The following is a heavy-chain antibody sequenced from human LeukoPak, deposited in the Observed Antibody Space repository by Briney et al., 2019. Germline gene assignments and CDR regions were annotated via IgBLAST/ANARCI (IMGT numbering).Heavy chain of an antibody. Sequence: GGSLRLSCAASGFTFSNYNMNWVRQAPGKGLEWVSSITSTSSYIYYADSLKGRFTISRDNAKNSLYLQINSLRAEDTAVYYCARDKSLVAMTCFDYWGQGTLVTASS. V-gene: IGHV3-21*01. CDR3: ARDKSLVAMTCFDY. CDR2: ITSTSSYI. J-gene: IGHJ4*02. D-gene: IGHD2-2*01. CDR1: GFTFSNYN.